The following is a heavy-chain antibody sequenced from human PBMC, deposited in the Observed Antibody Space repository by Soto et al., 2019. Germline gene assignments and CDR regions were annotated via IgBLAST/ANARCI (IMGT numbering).Heavy chain of an antibody. CDR1: GFTFSSYA. J-gene: IGHJ4*02. V-gene: IGHV3-23*01. Sequence: GGSLRLSCAASGFTFSSYAMSWVRQAPGKGLEWVSAISGSGGSTYYADSVKGRFTISRDNSKNTLYLQMNSLRAEDTAVYYCAKPPAITMVRGVIPFGYWGQGTLVTVSS. D-gene: IGHD3-10*01. CDR2: ISGSGGST. CDR3: AKPPAITMVRGVIPFGY.